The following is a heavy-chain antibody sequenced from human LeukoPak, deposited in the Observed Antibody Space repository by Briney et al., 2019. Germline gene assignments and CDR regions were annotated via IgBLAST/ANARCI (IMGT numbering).Heavy chain of an antibody. D-gene: IGHD3-16*01. Sequence: ASVKVSCKVSGYTLTELSMHWVRQAPGKGLEWMGGFDPEDGETTYAQKFQGRVTMTEDTSTDTAYMELSSLRSEDAAVYYCATAAKAVRWGLAYWGQGTLVTVSS. CDR1: GYTLTELS. V-gene: IGHV1-24*01. CDR2: FDPEDGET. J-gene: IGHJ4*02. CDR3: ATAAKAVRWGLAY.